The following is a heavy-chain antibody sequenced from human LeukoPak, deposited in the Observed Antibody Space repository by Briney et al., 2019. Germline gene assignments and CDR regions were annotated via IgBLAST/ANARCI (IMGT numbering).Heavy chain of an antibody. CDR1: GGSISSYY. J-gene: IGHJ3*02. Sequence: SETLSLTCTVSGGSISSYYWSWIRQPPGKGLEWIGYIFYSGSTNFNPSLKSRVAISVDTSKNHFSLKLTSVTAADTAVYYCARSVMVPDAFDIWGQGTMVTVSS. CDR3: ARSVMVPDAFDI. D-gene: IGHD4/OR15-4a*01. V-gene: IGHV4-59*01. CDR2: IFYSGST.